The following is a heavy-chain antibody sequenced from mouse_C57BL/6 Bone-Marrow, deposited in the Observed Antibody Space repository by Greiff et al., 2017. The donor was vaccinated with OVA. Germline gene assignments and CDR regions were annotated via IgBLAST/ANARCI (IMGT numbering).Heavy chain of an antibody. CDR3: TRRVRYFDY. V-gene: IGHV1-15*01. CDR1: GYTFTDYE. J-gene: IGHJ2*01. CDR2: IDPETGGT. Sequence: QVQLKESGAELVRPGASVTLSCKASGYTFTDYEMHWVKQTPVHGLEWIGAIDPETGGTAYNQKFKGKAILTADKSSSTAYMELRSLTSEDSAVYYCTRRVRYFDYWGQGTTLTVSS. D-gene: IGHD2-14*01.